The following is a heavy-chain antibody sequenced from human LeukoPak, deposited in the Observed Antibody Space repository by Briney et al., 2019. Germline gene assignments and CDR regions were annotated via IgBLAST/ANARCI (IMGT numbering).Heavy chain of an antibody. CDR2: LKPAGSKQ. Sequence: GGSLRLSCVAYGFTFSTFWMSWVRRAPGRRMARVANLKPAGSKQSTLASLKGRFTISRDNAKNSLYLQMNSLRAEDTAVYYCARGPRYYYDSSGYSYFDYWGQGTLVTVSS. V-gene: IGHV3-7*01. D-gene: IGHD3-22*01. CDR3: ARGPRYYYDSSGYSYFDY. J-gene: IGHJ4*02. CDR1: GFTFSTFW.